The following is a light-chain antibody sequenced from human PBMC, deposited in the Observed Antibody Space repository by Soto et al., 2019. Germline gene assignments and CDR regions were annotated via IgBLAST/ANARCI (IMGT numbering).Light chain of an antibody. CDR3: QQYNYFQYT. J-gene: IGKJ2*01. CDR1: QSIGSW. V-gene: IGKV1-5*03. CDR2: KAT. Sequence: DIPMTQSPSTLSASVGDGVTITCRASQSIGSWLAWYQQKPGKAPKLLIYKATNLQSGVPSRFSGSGSGTDFSLTISSLQPVDSATYYCQQYNYFQYTFGQGTKLDI.